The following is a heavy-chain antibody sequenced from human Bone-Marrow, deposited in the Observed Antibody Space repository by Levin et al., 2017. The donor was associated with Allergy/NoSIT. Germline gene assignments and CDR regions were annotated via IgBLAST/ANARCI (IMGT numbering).Heavy chain of an antibody. D-gene: IGHD6-19*01. CDR3: ARDLVAGKYYFDY. J-gene: IGHJ4*02. Sequence: GGSLRLSCAASGFTFSRYGMHWVRQAPGKGLEWVAVIWYDGSNKYYADSVKGRFTISRDNSKNTLYLQMNSLRAEDTAVYYCARDLVAGKYYFDYWGQGTLVTVSS. CDR2: IWYDGSNK. V-gene: IGHV3-33*01. CDR1: GFTFSRYG.